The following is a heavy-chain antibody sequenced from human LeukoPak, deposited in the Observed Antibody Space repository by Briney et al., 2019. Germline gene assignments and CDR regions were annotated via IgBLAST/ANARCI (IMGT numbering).Heavy chain of an antibody. Sequence: SETLSLTCSVSGDSISSSGRFYWGWLRQPPGKGLGWIGSMDYSGTTDYNPSLKSRVTLSVDTSKDQFSLKLTSVTAADTALYYCARDLYNKTWYKYWGQGTLVTVSS. CDR2: MDYSGTT. D-gene: IGHD1-1*01. V-gene: IGHV4-39*02. CDR1: GDSISSSGRFY. CDR3: ARDLYNKTWYKY. J-gene: IGHJ4*02.